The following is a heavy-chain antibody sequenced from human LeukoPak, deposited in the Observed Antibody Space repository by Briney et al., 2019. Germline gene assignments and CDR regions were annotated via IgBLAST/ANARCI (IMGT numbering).Heavy chain of an antibody. V-gene: IGHV3-21*01. CDR3: ARDGEYSGSYYHFDY. CDR2: ISPSGGIT. J-gene: IGHJ4*02. CDR1: GFTFSSHG. Sequence: GGSLRLSCAASGFTFSSHGMNWVRQAPGKGLEWVSGISPSGGITYYTDSVKGRFTISRDNAKNSLYLQMNSLRAEDTAVYYCARDGEYSGSYYHFDYWGQGTLVTVSS. D-gene: IGHD1-26*01.